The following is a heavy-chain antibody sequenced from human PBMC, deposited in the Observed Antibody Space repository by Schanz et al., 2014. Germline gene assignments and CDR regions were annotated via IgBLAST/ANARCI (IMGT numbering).Heavy chain of an antibody. V-gene: IGHV4-34*01. CDR1: GGSFSGYY. CDR3: ARGLSTMDRVPGNY. D-gene: IGHD3-10*01. Sequence: QVHLQQWGAGLLKPSETLSLTCAVYGGSFSGYYWSWIRQPPGKGLEWIGEINLSGSTNYNPSLKGRVTISVDTSKSQFSRRLSYVTAADTAVYYCARGLSTMDRVPGNYWGQGTPVTVSS. J-gene: IGHJ4*02. CDR2: INLSGST.